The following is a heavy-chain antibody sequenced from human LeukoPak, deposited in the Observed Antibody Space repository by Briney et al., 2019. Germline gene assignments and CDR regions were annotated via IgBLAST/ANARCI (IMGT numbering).Heavy chain of an antibody. Sequence: GGSLRLSCAASGFTFSTYPMHWVRQAPGKGLEWVSYISSSGSTIYYADSVKGRFTISRDNAKNSLHLQMNSLRAEDTAVYYCARGEYDIFRPGSNWFDPWGQGTLVTVSS. CDR1: GFTFSTYP. CDR2: ISSSGSTI. CDR3: ARGEYDIFRPGSNWFDP. J-gene: IGHJ5*02. D-gene: IGHD3-9*01. V-gene: IGHV3-48*03.